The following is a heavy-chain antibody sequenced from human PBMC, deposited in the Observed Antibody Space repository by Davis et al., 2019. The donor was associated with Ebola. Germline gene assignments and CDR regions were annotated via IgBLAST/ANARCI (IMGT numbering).Heavy chain of an antibody. CDR1: GYSFTNHW. J-gene: IGHJ5*02. V-gene: IGHV5-51*01. Sequence: GESLKISCKGSGYSFTNHWIGWVRQMPGKGLEWMGIIYPGDSDTRYSPSFQGQVTISADKSISTAYLQWSSLKASDTAMYYCARSHDYSNYGDWFDPWGQGTLVTVSS. D-gene: IGHD4-11*01. CDR2: IYPGDSDT. CDR3: ARSHDYSNYGDWFDP.